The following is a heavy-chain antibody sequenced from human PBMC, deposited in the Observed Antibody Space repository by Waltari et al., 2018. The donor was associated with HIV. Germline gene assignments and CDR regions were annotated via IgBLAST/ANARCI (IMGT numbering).Heavy chain of an antibody. Sequence: QVQLVQSGAEVKKSGASVKVSCKASGYTFTGNYMQWVRQAPGQGLEWMEWINPNSGVTNYAQNFQGRVTRTRDTSISTAYMELSRLRSDDTALYYWASPDSSGYSNSFHIWGQGTMVTVSS. D-gene: IGHD3-22*01. CDR1: GYTFTGNY. CDR3: ASPDSSGYSNSFHI. V-gene: IGHV1-2*02. CDR2: INPNSGVT. J-gene: IGHJ3*02.